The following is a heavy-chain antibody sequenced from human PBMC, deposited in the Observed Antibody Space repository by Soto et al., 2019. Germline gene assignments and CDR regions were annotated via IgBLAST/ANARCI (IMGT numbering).Heavy chain of an antibody. CDR3: ARHSFGDPEYFQH. J-gene: IGHJ1*01. Sequence: QLQLQESGPGLVKPSETLSLTYTVSGGSFSSSSYYWGWIRQPPGKGLEWIGSIYYSGSTYYNPSLKSRVTISVDTSKNQFSLKLSSVTATDTALYYCARHSFGDPEYFQHWGQGTLVTVSS. CDR2: IYYSGST. D-gene: IGHD4-17*01. V-gene: IGHV4-39*01. CDR1: GGSFSSSSYY.